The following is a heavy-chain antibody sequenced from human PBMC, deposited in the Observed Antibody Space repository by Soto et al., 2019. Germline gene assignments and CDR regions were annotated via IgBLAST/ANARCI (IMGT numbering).Heavy chain of an antibody. CDR1: GGTFSSYA. V-gene: IGHV1-69*13. D-gene: IGHD2-2*01. J-gene: IGHJ5*02. Sequence: SVKVSCKASGGTFSSYAISWVRQAPGQGLEWMGGIIPIFGTANYAQKFQGRVTITADESTSTAYMELSSLRSEDTAVYYCARGCSSTSCYNWFDPWGQGTLVTAPQ. CDR3: ARGCSSTSCYNWFDP. CDR2: IIPIFGTA.